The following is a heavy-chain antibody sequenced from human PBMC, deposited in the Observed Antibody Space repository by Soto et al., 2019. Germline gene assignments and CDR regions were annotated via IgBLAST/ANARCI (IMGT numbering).Heavy chain of an antibody. V-gene: IGHV4-34*01. Sequence: SETLSLTCAVYGGCFSGYYWSWIRQPPGKGLEWIGEINHSGSTNYNPSLKSRVTISVDTSKNQFSLKLSSVTAADTAVYYCSEDIHHGMDVWGQGTTVTVSS. J-gene: IGHJ6*02. CDR3: SEDIHHGMDV. D-gene: IGHD5-18*01. CDR1: GGCFSGYY. CDR2: INHSGST.